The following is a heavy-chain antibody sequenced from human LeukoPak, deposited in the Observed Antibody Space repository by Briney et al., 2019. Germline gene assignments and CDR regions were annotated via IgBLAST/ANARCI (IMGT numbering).Heavy chain of an antibody. CDR3: AKGAGFAEPLPDY. J-gene: IGHJ4*02. Sequence: ASVKVSCKASGYTFTSYTMHWVRQAPGRRLEWMGWINAGHGNTKYSQNFQARVTITRDTSASTAYMELRSLRSEDTAVYYCAKGAGFAEPLPDYWGQGTLVTVSS. CDR2: INAGHGNT. CDR1: GYTFTSYT. V-gene: IGHV1-3*01. D-gene: IGHD1-14*01.